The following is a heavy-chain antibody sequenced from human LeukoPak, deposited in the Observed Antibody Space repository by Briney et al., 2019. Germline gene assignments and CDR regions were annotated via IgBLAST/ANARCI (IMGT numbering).Heavy chain of an antibody. J-gene: IGHJ5*02. Sequence: ASVKVSCKASGYTFTGYYMHCVRQAPGQGREWMGWIYPNSGGTNYAQKFQGRVTMTKDTSISTAYMELSRLRSDDTAVYYCAGEDYDILTGYHPFDPWGQGTLVTVSS. D-gene: IGHD3-9*01. CDR1: GYTFTGYY. CDR2: IYPNSGGT. CDR3: AGEDYDILTGYHPFDP. V-gene: IGHV1-2*02.